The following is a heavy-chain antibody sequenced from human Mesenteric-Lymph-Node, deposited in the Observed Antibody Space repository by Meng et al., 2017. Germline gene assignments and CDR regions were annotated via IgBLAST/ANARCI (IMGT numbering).Heavy chain of an antibody. V-gene: IGHV1-69*10. CDR1: GGTFSSYA. Sequence: SVKVSCKASGGTFSSYAISWVRQAPGQGLEWMGGIIPMSEITNYAQKFQDRVTILADKSTNTAYMELNSLTSEDTAIYFCARCGGYGGYVDYWGQGTLVTVSS. CDR2: IIPMSEIT. J-gene: IGHJ4*02. CDR3: ARCGGYGGYVDY. D-gene: IGHD1-26*01.